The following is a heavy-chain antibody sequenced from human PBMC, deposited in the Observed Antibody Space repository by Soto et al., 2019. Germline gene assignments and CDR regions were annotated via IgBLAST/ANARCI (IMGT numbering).Heavy chain of an antibody. J-gene: IGHJ6*02. D-gene: IGHD5-12*01. CDR2: ISYDGSNK. CDR1: GFTFSSYA. Sequence: QVQLVESGGGVVQPGRSLRLSCAASGFTFSSYAMHWVRRAPGKGLEWVAVISYDGSNKYYADSVKGRFTISRDNSKNTLYLQMNSLRAEDTAVYYCARDYYRFNSGYGFSMDVWGQGTTVTVSS. CDR3: ARDYYRFNSGYGFSMDV. V-gene: IGHV3-30-3*01.